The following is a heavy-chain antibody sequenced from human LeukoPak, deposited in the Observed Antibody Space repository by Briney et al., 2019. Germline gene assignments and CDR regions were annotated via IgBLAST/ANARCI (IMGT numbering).Heavy chain of an antibody. V-gene: IGHV4-59*01. J-gene: IGHJ4*02. CDR1: GGSISSYY. Sequence: PSETLSLTCTVSGGSISSYYWSWIRQPPGKGLEWIGYIYYSGSTNYNPSLKSRVTISVDTSKNQFSLKLSSVTAADTAVYYCARYYGSGTSDYWGQGTLVTVSS. D-gene: IGHD3-10*01. CDR2: IYYSGST. CDR3: ARYYGSGTSDY.